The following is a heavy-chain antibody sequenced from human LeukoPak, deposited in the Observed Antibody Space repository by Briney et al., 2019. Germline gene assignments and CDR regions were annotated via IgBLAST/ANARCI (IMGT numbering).Heavy chain of an antibody. CDR3: ARVFRYRGYSYGNDLDY. CDR1: GFTVSSNY. J-gene: IGHJ4*02. V-gene: IGHV3-66*02. D-gene: IGHD5-18*01. CDR2: IYSGGST. Sequence: GGSLRLSCAASGFTVSSNYMSWVRQAPGKGLEWVSVIYSGGSTYHADSVKGRFTISRDNSKNTLYLQMNSLRAEDTAVYYCARVFRYRGYSYGNDLDYWGQGTLVTVSS.